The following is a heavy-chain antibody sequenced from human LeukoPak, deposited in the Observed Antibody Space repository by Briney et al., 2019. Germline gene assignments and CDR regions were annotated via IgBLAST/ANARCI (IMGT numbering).Heavy chain of an antibody. CDR2: ISSSSSYI. J-gene: IGHJ6*02. V-gene: IGHV3-21*01. D-gene: IGHD3-22*01. CDR1: GFTFSSYS. Sequence: GGSLRLSCAASGFTFSSYSMNWVRQAPGKGLEWVSSISSSSSYIYYADSVKGRFTISRDNAKNSLYLQMNSLRAEDTAVYYCAVIRDIDGSGYWGYYGMDVWGQGTTVTVSS. CDR3: AVIRDIDGSGYWGYYGMDV.